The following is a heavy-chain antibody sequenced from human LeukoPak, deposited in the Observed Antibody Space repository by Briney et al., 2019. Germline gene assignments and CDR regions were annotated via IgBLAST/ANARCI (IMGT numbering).Heavy chain of an antibody. J-gene: IGHJ4*02. V-gene: IGHV1-2*02. Sequence: ASVKVSCKASGYIFTVYYMHWVRQAPGQWLEWMGWINPNSGGTNSAQKFQGRVTMTRDTSISTAYMELSRLTSDDTAVYYCARHPYSGSYHFDYWGQGTLVTVSS. CDR2: INPNSGGT. CDR1: GYIFTVYY. D-gene: IGHD1-26*01. CDR3: ARHPYSGSYHFDY.